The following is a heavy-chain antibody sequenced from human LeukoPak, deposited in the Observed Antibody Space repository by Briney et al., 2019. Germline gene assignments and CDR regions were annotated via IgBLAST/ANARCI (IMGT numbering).Heavy chain of an antibody. CDR2: IYYSGTT. J-gene: IGHJ4*02. CDR1: GGSISNYY. Sequence: SDTLSLTCSVSGGSISNYYWSWIRQPPGKGLEWIGYIYYSGTTNYNPSLKSRVTISVDTSKGQFSLKLNSVTAADTAVYYCARGGGVFDYWGQGTLVTVSS. D-gene: IGHD2-8*02. CDR3: ARGGGVFDY. V-gene: IGHV4-59*07.